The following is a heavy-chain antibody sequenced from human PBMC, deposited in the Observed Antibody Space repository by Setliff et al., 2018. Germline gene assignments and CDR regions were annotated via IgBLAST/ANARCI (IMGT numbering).Heavy chain of an antibody. CDR1: GFTFSSYG. Sequence: SLRLSCAASGFTFSSYGMHWVRQAPGKGLEGVAVIWCDGSNKYYAESVKGRFTISRDNSKNTLYVQMNSLRAEDPAVYYCASLGYCTIGGCYKGRGSEYWGQGTLVTVSS. CDR2: IWCDGSNK. D-gene: IGHD2-8*01. V-gene: IGHV3-33*01. J-gene: IGHJ4*02. CDR3: ASLGYCTIGGCYKGRGSEY.